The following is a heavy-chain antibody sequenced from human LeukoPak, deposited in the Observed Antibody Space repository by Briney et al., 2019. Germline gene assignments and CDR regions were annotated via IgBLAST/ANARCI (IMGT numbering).Heavy chain of an antibody. J-gene: IGHJ4*02. CDR2: MNPNSGNT. D-gene: IGHD3-22*01. CDR1: GYTFTSYD. Sequence: ASVKVSCKASGYTFTSYDINWVQQATGQGLEWMGWMNPNSGNTGYAQKFQGRVTMTRNTSISTAYMELSSLRSEDTAVYYCARGLGYYDSSGRTYYFDYWGQGTLVTVSS. CDR3: ARGLGYYDSSGRTYYFDY. V-gene: IGHV1-8*01.